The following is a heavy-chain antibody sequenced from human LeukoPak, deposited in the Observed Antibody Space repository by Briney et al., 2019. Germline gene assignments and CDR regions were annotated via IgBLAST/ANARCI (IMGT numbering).Heavy chain of an antibody. J-gene: IGHJ4*02. Sequence: QPGRSLRLSCTASGFTFGDYAMSWVRQAPGKGLEWVGFIRSKAYGVTTEYAASVKGRFTISRDDSKSIAYLQMNSLKTEDTAVYYCTRSRPIVVVPAAIFDYWGQGTLVTVSS. CDR3: TRSRPIVVVPAAIFDY. V-gene: IGHV3-49*04. CDR2: IRSKAYGVTT. CDR1: GFTFGDYA. D-gene: IGHD2-2*01.